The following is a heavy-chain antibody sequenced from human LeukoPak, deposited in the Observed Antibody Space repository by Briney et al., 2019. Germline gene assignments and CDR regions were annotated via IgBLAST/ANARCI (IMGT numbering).Heavy chain of an antibody. CDR3: ARRVEVRGVINERLYYFDY. D-gene: IGHD3-10*01. CDR2: IYYSGST. J-gene: IGHJ4*02. Sequence: PSETLSLTCGVYGGSFSGYHWSWIRQPPGKGLEWIADIYYSGSTYYNPSLKSRVTISVDTSKNQFSLKLSSVTAADTAVYYCARRVEVRGVINERLYYFDYWGQGTLVTVSS. V-gene: IGHV4-34*01. CDR1: GGSFSGYH.